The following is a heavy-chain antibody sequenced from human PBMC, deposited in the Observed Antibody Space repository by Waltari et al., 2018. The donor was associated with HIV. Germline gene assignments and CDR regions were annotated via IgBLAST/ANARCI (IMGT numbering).Heavy chain of an antibody. CDR3: ARGRGGGGSSGNWFDP. CDR2: IYYSGST. V-gene: IGHV4-59*01. Sequence: QVQLQESGPGQMKPSETLSLTCTVPGGSISNYFWSWIRQPPGKGLEWLGYIYYSGSTNYNPSLKSRVTISVDTSKSQFSLKLSSVTAADTAVYYCARGRGGGGSSGNWFDPWGQGTLVTVSS. D-gene: IGHD2-15*01. CDR1: GGSISNYF. J-gene: IGHJ5*02.